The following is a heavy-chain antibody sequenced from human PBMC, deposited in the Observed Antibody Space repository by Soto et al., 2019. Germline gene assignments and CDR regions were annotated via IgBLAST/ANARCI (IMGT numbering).Heavy chain of an antibody. V-gene: IGHV3-73*01. CDR3: TPEGYCTNGVCYTSGTYYYYGMDV. D-gene: IGHD2-8*01. Sequence: GGSLRLSCAASGFTFSGSAMHWVRQASGKGLEWVGRIRSKANSYATAYAASVKGRFTISRDDSKNTPYLQMNSLKTEDTAVYYCTPEGYCTNGVCYTSGTYYYYGMDVWGQGTTVTVSS. CDR1: GFTFSGSA. J-gene: IGHJ6*02. CDR2: IRSKANSYAT.